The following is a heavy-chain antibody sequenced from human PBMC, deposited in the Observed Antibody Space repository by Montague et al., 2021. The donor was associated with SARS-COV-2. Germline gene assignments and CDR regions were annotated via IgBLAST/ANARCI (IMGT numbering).Heavy chain of an antibody. CDR2: IFRSWAT. CDR1: GDSISDYY. CDR3: ARTSRGSRYFYGVDV. Sequence: SETLSLTCTVSGDSISDYYWSWIRQPPGMGLEWIGYIFRSWATNYNPPPKSRVIISLDTSKSQFTLRLSSVTAADTAIYYCARTSRGSRYFYGVDVWGQGTTVTVPS. V-gene: IGHV4-59*01. D-gene: IGHD3-10*01. J-gene: IGHJ6*02.